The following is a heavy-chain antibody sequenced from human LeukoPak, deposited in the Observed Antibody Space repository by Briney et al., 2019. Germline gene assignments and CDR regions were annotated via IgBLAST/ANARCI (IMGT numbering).Heavy chain of an antibody. V-gene: IGHV1-2*02. CDR1: GYTFTGYY. D-gene: IGHD3-10*01. Sequence: GASVKVSCKASGYTFTGYYMHWVRQAPGQGLEWMGWINPNSGDTNYSQKFQGRVTMTRNTSISTAYMELSSLRSEDTAVYYCARGIGDSLVNWFDPWGQGTLVTVSS. CDR2: INPNSGDT. CDR3: ARGIGDSLVNWFDP. J-gene: IGHJ5*02.